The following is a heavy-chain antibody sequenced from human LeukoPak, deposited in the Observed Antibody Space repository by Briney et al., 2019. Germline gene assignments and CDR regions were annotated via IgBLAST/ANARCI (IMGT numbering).Heavy chain of an antibody. J-gene: IGHJ4*02. CDR3: ARAPFGVIATLDY. V-gene: IGHV4-61*02. Sequence: PSETLSLTCTVSGGSISSGSYYWSWIRQPAGKGLEWIGRIYTSGSTNYNPSLKSRVTISVDTSKNQFSLNLSSVTAADTAVYYCARAPFGVIATLDYWGQGTLVTVSS. CDR1: GGSISSGSYY. CDR2: IYTSGST. D-gene: IGHD2-21*01.